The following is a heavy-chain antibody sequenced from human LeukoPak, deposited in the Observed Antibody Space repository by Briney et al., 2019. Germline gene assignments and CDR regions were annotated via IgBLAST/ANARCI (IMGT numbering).Heavy chain of an antibody. J-gene: IGHJ3*02. D-gene: IGHD2-2*02. V-gene: IGHV1-2*02. CDR3: ARDQYHAFDI. CDR2: INPNSGDT. Sequence: ASVKVSCKASGYTFTGYYMHWVRQALGQGLEWMGWINPNSGDTNYAQNFQGRVTMTRDTSISTAYMELTNLRSDDTAVYSCARDQYHAFDIWGQGTTVTVSS. CDR1: GYTFTGYY.